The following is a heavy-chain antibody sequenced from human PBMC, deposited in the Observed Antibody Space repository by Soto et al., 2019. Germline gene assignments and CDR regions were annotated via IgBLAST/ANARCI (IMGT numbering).Heavy chain of an antibody. Sequence: PSETLSLTCAVYGGSFSGYYWSWIRQPPGKGLEWIGEINHSGSTNYNPSLKSRVTISVDTSKNQFSLKLSSVTAADTAVYYCARVDCSSTRTTSWYYYYYGMDVWGQGTTVTVSS. D-gene: IGHD2-2*01. J-gene: IGHJ6*02. CDR2: INHSGST. CDR1: GGSFSGYY. CDR3: ARVDCSSTRTTSWYYYYYGMDV. V-gene: IGHV4-34*01.